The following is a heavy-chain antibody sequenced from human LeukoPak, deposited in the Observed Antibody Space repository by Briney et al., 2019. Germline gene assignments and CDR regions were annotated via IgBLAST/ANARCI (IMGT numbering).Heavy chain of an antibody. D-gene: IGHD2-2*01. CDR3: ANSRYCSSTSCKIDYYYYGMDV. Sequence: PSETLSLTCAVYGGSFSGYYWSWIRQPPGKGLEWIGEINHSGSTNYNPSLKSRVTISVDTSKNQFSLKLSSVTAADTAVYYCANSRYCSSTSCKIDYYYYGMDVWGQGTTVTVSS. CDR2: INHSGST. J-gene: IGHJ6*02. V-gene: IGHV4-34*01. CDR1: GGSFSGYY.